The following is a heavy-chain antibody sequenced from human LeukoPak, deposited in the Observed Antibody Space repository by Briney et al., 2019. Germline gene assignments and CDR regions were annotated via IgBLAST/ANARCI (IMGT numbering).Heavy chain of an antibody. CDR1: GFTFSSYS. CDR3: ARGPYYYDSSGYLY. J-gene: IGHJ4*02. V-gene: IGHV3-48*01. D-gene: IGHD3-22*01. Sequence: GGSLRLSCAASGFTFSSYSMNWVRQAPGKGLEWVSSISSSSTIYYADSVKGRFTISRDNAKNSLYLQMNSLRAEDTAVYYCARGPYYYDSSGYLYWGQGTLVTVSS. CDR2: ISSSSTI.